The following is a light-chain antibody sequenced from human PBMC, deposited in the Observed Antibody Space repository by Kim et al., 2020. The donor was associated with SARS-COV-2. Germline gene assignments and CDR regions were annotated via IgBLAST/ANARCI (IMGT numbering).Light chain of an antibody. Sequence: PGESAPPPCRPRQSVRSNSFACYQKNPGQAPCLLIYRAPSRAASIPYRFSGSWSRTDFTLTSSRLEPEDCAVYYFQQYGNPPRTFGQGTKVDIK. J-gene: IGKJ1*01. CDR1: QSVRSNS. CDR3: QQYGNPPRT. V-gene: IGKV3-20*01. CDR2: RAP.